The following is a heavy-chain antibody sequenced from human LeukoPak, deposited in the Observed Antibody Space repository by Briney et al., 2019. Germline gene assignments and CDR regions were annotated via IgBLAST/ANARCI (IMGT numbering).Heavy chain of an antibody. CDR1: GGTFSSYA. CDR3: ARSFPFGELYD. D-gene: IGHD3-10*01. J-gene: IGHJ4*02. V-gene: IGHV1-69*01. CDR2: IIPIFGTA. Sequence: SVTVSFKASGGTFSSYAISWVRQAPGQGLEWMGGIIPIFGTANYAQKFQGRVTITADESTSTAYMELSSPRSEDTAVYYCARSFPFGELYDWGQGTLVTVSS.